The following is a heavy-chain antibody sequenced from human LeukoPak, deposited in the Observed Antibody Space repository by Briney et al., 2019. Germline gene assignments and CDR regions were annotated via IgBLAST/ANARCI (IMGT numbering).Heavy chain of an antibody. CDR1: GFTFYDYG. D-gene: IGHD3-22*01. V-gene: IGHV3-20*04. J-gene: IGHJ4*02. CDR3: AKDPTHYRVWDYYETIGLSY. CDR2: INWNGGST. Sequence: GGSLRLSCAASGFTFYDYGVSCVRQAPGKGREWGSGINWNGGSTVYADSVKGGFTISRDNSKNTLNLQMNSVRAEDTAVYYCAKDPTHYRVWDYYETIGLSYWGQGTLVTVSS.